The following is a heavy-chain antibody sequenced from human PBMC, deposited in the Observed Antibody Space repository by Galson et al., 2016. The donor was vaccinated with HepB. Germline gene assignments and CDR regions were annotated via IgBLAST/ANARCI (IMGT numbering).Heavy chain of an antibody. D-gene: IGHD1-14*01. Sequence: SLRLSCEASGFTFSTYAMHWVRQAPGQGLEWVAGITYDGNKKNYAPSLNGRFTIARDTSENTLYLQMRSLRAEDTAVYYCASDEDDHRYAVDFWGQGTVVSVAS. CDR3: ASDEDDHRYAVDF. CDR2: ITYDGNKK. CDR1: GFTFSTYA. J-gene: IGHJ4*02. V-gene: IGHV3-30*15.